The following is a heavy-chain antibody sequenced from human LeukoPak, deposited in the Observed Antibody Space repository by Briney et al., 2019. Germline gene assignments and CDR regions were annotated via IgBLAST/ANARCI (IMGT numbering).Heavy chain of an antibody. CDR2: ISTSSSFT. Sequence: PGGPLRLSCAASGFTFSDYYMSWFRQAPGKGLEWVSYISTSSSFTDYADSVKGRFTISRDNAKNSLYLQMNSLTAEDTAVYYCARGGTLADDWGQGTLVTVSS. CDR1: GFTFSDYY. J-gene: IGHJ4*02. CDR3: ARGGTLADD. V-gene: IGHV3-11*05.